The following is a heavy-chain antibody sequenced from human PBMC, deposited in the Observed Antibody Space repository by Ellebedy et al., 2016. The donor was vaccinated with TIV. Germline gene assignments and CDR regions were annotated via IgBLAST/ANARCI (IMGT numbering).Heavy chain of an antibody. CDR2: FAIDSTT. Sequence: GGSLRPSCAASELTATSNFMSWVRQAPGKGLTWVSTFAIDSTTHYAHSVRGRFTTSRDNSKNTLDIQMNSLRAEDTAVYYCARETYNDVDLKLWGIFDIWGQGTMVTVSS. J-gene: IGHJ3*02. D-gene: IGHD3-10*01. V-gene: IGHV3-66*01. CDR1: ELTATSNF. CDR3: ARETYNDVDLKLWGIFDI.